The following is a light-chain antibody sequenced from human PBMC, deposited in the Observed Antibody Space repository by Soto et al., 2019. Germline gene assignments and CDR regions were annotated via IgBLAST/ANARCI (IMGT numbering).Light chain of an antibody. V-gene: IGKV3-20*01. CDR2: GIS. CDR1: HTISSSY. J-gene: IGKJ1*01. CDR3: QQYVTSSPRT. Sequence: EIVLTQSPGTLSLSPGERATLSCRASHTISSSYLAWYQQKPGQAPRLLMYGISRRATGIPYRFSGSGSGTDFTLTIPSLEHADFAVXYCQQYVTSSPRTFGQGTKVDIK.